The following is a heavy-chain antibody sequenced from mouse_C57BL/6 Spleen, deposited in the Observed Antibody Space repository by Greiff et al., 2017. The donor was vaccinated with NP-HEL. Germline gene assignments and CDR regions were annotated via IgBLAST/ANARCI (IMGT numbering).Heavy chain of an antibody. CDR2: IDPENGDT. CDR3: TTTGGLSNSYAMDY. CDR1: GFNIKDDY. J-gene: IGHJ4*01. Sequence: EVKLVESGAELVRPGASVKLSCTASGFNIKDDYMHWVKQRPEQGLEWIGWIDPENGDTEYASKFQGKATITADTSSNTAYLQLSSLTSEDTAVYYCTTTGGLSNSYAMDYWGQGTSVTVSS. D-gene: IGHD2-5*01. V-gene: IGHV14-4*01.